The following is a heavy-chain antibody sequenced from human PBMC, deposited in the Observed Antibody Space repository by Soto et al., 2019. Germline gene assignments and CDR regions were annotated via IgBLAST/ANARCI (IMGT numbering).Heavy chain of an antibody. CDR2: ISYDGSNK. V-gene: IGHV3-30*18. CDR1: GFTFSSYG. Sequence: PGGSLRLSCAASGFTFSSYGMHWVRQAPGKGLEWVAVISYDGSNKYYADSVKGRFTISRDNSKNTLYLQMNSLRAEDTAVYYCAKGRGHSSGWPNFDYWGQGTLVTVSS. D-gene: IGHD6-19*01. J-gene: IGHJ4*02. CDR3: AKGRGHSSGWPNFDY.